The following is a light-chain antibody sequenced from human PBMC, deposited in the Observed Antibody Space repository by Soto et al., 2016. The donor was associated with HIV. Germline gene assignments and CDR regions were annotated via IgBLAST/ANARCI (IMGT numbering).Light chain of an antibody. V-gene: IGKV1-9*01. Sequence: DIQLTQSPSFLSASVGDRVIITCRASQDITGYLAWYQQKPGKAPKLLIYAASTLQSGVPSRFSGSGSGTEFSLTINNLQPEDFATYYCQQVNNYPFTFGRRTRLEIK. CDR1: QDITGY. J-gene: IGKJ5*01. CDR2: AAS. CDR3: QQVNNYPFT.